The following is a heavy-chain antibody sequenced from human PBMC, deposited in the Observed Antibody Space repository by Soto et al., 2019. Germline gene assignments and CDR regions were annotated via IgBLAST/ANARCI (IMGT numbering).Heavy chain of an antibody. V-gene: IGHV3-72*01. CDR2: TRNKANSYTT. J-gene: IGHJ6*03. CDR1: GFTFSDHY. CDR3: ARDIMDV. Sequence: GGSLRLSCAAAGFTFSDHYMDWVRQAPGKGLEWVGRTRNKANSYTTEYAASVKGRFTISRDDSKNSLYLQMNSLKTEDTAVYYCARDIMDVWGKGTTVTVSS.